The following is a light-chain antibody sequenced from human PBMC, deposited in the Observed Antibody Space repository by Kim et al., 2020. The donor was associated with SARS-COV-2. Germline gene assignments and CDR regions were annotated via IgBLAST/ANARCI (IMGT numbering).Light chain of an antibody. V-gene: IGLV1-40*01. Sequence: VTISCTRSSSNIGAGYDVHWYQQLPGTAPKLLIYGNSNRPSGVPDRFSGSKSGTSASLAITGLQAEDEADYYCQSYDSSLSGSRVFGGGTQLTVL. J-gene: IGLJ2*01. CDR1: SSNIGAGYD. CDR2: GNS. CDR3: QSYDSSLSGSRV.